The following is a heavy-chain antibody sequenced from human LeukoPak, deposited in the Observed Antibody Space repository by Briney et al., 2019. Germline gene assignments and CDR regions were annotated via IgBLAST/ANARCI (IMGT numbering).Heavy chain of an antibody. CDR3: ARGRVYFDY. CDR2: IWYDGSNK. J-gene: IGHJ4*02. Sequence: GGSLRLSCEASGFTLSSYGMHWVRRAPGKGLEWVAVIWYDGSNKYYADSVKGRFTISRDNSKNTLYLQMNSLRAEDTAVYYCARGRVYFDYWGQGTLVTVSS. V-gene: IGHV3-33*08. CDR1: GFTLSSYG.